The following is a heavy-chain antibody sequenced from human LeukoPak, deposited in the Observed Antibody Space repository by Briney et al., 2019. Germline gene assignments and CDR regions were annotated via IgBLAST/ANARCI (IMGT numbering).Heavy chain of an antibody. CDR2: INPSGGST. Sequence: ASVKVSCKASGYTFTSHYIHWVRQAPGQGLEWMGIINPSGGSTSYAQKFQGRVTMTRDTSTSTVYMELSGLGSEDTAVFYCARGWSYDSSGYYYLGYWGQGTLVTVSS. J-gene: IGHJ4*02. CDR1: GYTFTSHY. CDR3: ARGWSYDSSGYYYLGY. D-gene: IGHD3-22*01. V-gene: IGHV1-46*01.